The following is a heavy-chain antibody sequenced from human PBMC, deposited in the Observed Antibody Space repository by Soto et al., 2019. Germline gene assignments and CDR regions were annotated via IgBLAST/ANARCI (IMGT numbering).Heavy chain of an antibody. J-gene: IGHJ3*02. CDR3: ARGPGSSPDAFDI. CDR1: GGTFSSYA. Sequence: QVQLVQSGAEVKKPGSSVKVSCKASGGTFSSYAISWVRQAPGQGLEWMGGIIPIFGTANYAQKFQGRVTXTXDXXTSTAYRELSSRRSEDTAVYYCARGPGSSPDAFDIWGQGTMVTVSP. D-gene: IGHD6-13*01. V-gene: IGHV1-69*05. CDR2: IIPIFGTA.